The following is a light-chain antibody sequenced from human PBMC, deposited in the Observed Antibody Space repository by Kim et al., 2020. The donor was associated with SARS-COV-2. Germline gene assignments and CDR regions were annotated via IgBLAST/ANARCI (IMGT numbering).Light chain of an antibody. V-gene: IGLV3-25*03. J-gene: IGLJ3*02. CDR3: QSADSSGTYRV. CDR1: ALPKQY. CDR2: KDS. Sequence: SYELTQPPSVSVSPGQTARITCSGDALPKQYAYWYQQKPGQAPVLVIYKDSERPSGIPERFSGSSSGTTVTLTISGVLAEDEADYYCQSADSSGTYRVFGGGTQLTVL.